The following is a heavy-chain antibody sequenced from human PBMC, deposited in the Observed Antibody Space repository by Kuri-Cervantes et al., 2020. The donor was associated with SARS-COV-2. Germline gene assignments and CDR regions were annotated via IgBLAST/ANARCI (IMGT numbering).Heavy chain of an antibody. CDR3: ARSNYGSGSPYRPGAYYYYMDV. CDR2: IIPIFGTA. CDR1: GGTFSSYA. Sequence: SVKVSCKASGGTFSSYAISWVRQAPGQGLEWMGGIIPIFGTANYAQKFQGRVTITADESTSTAYMELSSLRSEDTAVYYCARSNYGSGSPYRPGAYYYYMDVWGKGNTVTGYS. V-gene: IGHV1-69*13. J-gene: IGHJ6*03. D-gene: IGHD3-10*01.